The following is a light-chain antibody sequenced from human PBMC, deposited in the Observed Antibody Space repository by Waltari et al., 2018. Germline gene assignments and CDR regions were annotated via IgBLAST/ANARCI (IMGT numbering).Light chain of an antibody. J-gene: IGLJ3*02. V-gene: IGLV7-46*01. CDR1: TGAVTSGHY. Sequence: QAVVTQEPSLTVSPGGTVTLTCGSSTGAVTSGHYPYWFHQKPGHAPRTLIYDTSNKHSWTPARFSGSLLGGKAALTLSGAQPEDEAEYYCLLYYSGVRVFGGGTKLTVL. CDR2: DTS. CDR3: LLYYSGVRV.